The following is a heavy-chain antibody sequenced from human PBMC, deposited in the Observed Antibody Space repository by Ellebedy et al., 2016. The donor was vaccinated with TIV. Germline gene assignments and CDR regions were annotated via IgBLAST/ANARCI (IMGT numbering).Heavy chain of an antibody. CDR1: GGPFDTTNSY. D-gene: IGHD6-25*01. CDR3: VVFAGF. V-gene: IGHV4-39*01. J-gene: IGHJ4*02. Sequence: SETLSLXXSVSGGPFDTTNSYRGWMRQSPGKGLEWIGSSYYGGNTYYNPSLKSRVTISADTSKNRFSLNLRSVTAADTAVYYCVVFAGFWGQGTLVTVSS. CDR2: SYYGGNT.